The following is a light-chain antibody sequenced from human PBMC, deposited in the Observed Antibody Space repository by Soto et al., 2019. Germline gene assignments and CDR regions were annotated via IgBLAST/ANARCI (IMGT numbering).Light chain of an antibody. J-gene: IGLJ2*01. V-gene: IGLV2-14*01. Sequence: QSVLTQPASVSGSPGQSITISCTGTSSDVCAYSYVSWYQQHPGKAPKLIIYDVSNRPSGVSNRFSGSKSGNTASLTISGLQAEDEADYYCSSYTSSITLVFGGGTKLTVL. CDR3: SSYTSSITLV. CDR2: DVS. CDR1: SSDVCAYSY.